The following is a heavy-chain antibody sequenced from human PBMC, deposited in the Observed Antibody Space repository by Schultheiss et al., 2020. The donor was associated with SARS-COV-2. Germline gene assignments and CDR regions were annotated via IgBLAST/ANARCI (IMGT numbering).Heavy chain of an antibody. CDR1: GGSISSSSYY. V-gene: IGHV4-61*05. D-gene: IGHD3-10*01. Sequence: SETLSLTCTVSGGSISSSSYYWGWIRQPPGKGLEWIGYIYYSGSTNYNPSLKSRVTISVDTSKNQFSLKLSSVTAADTAVYYCARGIGSYRGYGMDVWGQGTTVTVSS. J-gene: IGHJ6*02. CDR2: IYYSGST. CDR3: ARGIGSYRGYGMDV.